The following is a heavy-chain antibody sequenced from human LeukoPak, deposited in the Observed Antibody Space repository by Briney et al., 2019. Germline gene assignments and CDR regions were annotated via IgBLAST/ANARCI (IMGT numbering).Heavy chain of an antibody. V-gene: IGHV3-11*01. CDR3: AREVNWELSYYFDY. CDR2: ISSSGSTI. CDR1: GFTFSDYY. J-gene: IGHJ4*02. D-gene: IGHD1-26*01. Sequence: ESGGSLRLSCAASGFTFSDYYMSWIRQAPGKGLEWVSYISSSGSTIYYADSVKGRFTISRDNAKNSLYLQMNSLRAEDTAVYYCAREVNWELSYYFDYWGQGTLVTVSS.